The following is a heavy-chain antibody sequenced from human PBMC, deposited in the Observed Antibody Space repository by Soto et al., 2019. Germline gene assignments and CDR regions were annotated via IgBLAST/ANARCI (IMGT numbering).Heavy chain of an antibody. D-gene: IGHD1-1*01. J-gene: IGHJ4*02. CDR3: ANGFRTKNAY. V-gene: IGHV3-23*01. Sequence: EVQLLESGGGLVQPGGSLRLSCAASGFTFSSHAMSWVRQAPGKGLEWVSALSGSGDNTYYADSVKGRFTISRDNSKITVYLHMNSLRVEDTAVYHCANGFRTKNAYWGQGTLVTVSS. CDR1: GFTFSSHA. CDR2: LSGSGDNT.